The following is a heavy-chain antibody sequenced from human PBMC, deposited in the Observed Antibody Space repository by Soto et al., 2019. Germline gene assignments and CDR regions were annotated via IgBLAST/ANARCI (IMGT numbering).Heavy chain of an antibody. CDR2: IKPDGSEQ. CDR3: VKVAWTAAAS. Sequence: EVQLVESGGGLVQPGGSLRLSCATSGFTVSSNWMNWLRQAPGKGLELVATIKPDGSEQDYVESVKVRFTISRDNARNLLYLQMNSLRAEATAVYYGVKVAWTAAASWGQGTLVTFAS. CDR1: GFTVSSNW. J-gene: IGHJ5*02. V-gene: IGHV3-7*01. D-gene: IGHD6-13*01.